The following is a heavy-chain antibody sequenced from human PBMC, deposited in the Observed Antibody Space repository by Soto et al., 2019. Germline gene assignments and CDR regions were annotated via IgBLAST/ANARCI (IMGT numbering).Heavy chain of an antibody. CDR3: ARHWIAGSSIP. Sequence: QVQLQESGPGLVKPSETLSLTCSVSGDSISSSSQYWGWIRQPPGKGLEWIGSIHYSGTPYYNPSLKRRVTIFVHTSKNQLSLKLSSVTAADTAVYYCARHWIAGSSIPWGQGTLVIVSS. D-gene: IGHD2-21*01. CDR2: IHYSGTP. J-gene: IGHJ5*02. CDR1: GDSISSSSQY. V-gene: IGHV4-39*01.